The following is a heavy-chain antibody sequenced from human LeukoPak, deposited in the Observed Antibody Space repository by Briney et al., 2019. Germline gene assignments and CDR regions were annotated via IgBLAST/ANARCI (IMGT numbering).Heavy chain of an antibody. J-gene: IGHJ4*02. CDR3: ARLTGYSSRGVDY. CDR2: IYHSGST. V-gene: IGHV4-38-2*02. Sequence: SETLSLTCTVSGYSISSGYYWGWIRQPPGKGLEWIGSIYHSGSTYYNPSLKSRVTISVDTSKNQFSLKLSSVTAADTAVYYCARLTGYSSRGVDYWGQGTLVTVSS. D-gene: IGHD6-13*01. CDR1: GYSISSGYY.